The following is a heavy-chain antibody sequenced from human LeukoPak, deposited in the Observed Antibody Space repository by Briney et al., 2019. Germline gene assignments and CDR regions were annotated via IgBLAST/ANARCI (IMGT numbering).Heavy chain of an antibody. J-gene: IGHJ4*02. CDR1: GFTITSYN. Sequence: GGSLRLSCVASGFTITSYNMSWVRQAPGKGLEWVSVIYSGGSTYYADSVKGRFTISRDNSKNTLYLQMNSLRAEDTAVYYCARGEWELLDRYFDYWGQGTLVTVSS. CDR2: IYSGGST. CDR3: ARGEWELLDRYFDY. D-gene: IGHD1-26*01. V-gene: IGHV3-66*01.